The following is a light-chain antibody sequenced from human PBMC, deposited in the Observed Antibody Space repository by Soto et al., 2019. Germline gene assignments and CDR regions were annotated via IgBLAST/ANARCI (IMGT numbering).Light chain of an antibody. V-gene: IGKV3-20*01. Sequence: EIVLTQSPDTLSLSPGERATLSCRASQRISSNYLAWYQKRPGQAPRLLVYAAFNRATDSPDRFSGSGSGTDFTLTISRLEPGDSAVYYCQQHDSSPYTFGQGTKLEIK. CDR2: AAF. J-gene: IGKJ2*01. CDR1: QRISSNY. CDR3: QQHDSSPYT.